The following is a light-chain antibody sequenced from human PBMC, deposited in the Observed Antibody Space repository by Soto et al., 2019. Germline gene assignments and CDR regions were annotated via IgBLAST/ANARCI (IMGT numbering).Light chain of an antibody. V-gene: IGKV3-11*01. Sequence: IVLTQSPATLPLSTGERATLSCRASQTVSRYLAWYQQKPGQAPRLLIYDASKRATGIPARFSGSGFGTDFTLTISSLEPEDFAVYYCQQRTNGLTFGGGTKVDIK. CDR2: DAS. J-gene: IGKJ4*01. CDR1: QTVSRY. CDR3: QQRTNGLT.